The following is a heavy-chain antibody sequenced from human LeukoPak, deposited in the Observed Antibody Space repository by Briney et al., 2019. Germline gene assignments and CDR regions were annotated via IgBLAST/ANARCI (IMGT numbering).Heavy chain of an antibody. Sequence: SETLSLTCTVSGGSISSYYWSWIRQPPGKGLEWIGYLYYSVNTNYNPSLKSRVTISVDTSKNQFSLRLSSVTAADTAVYYCARRGAGVVGFDYWGQGTLVTVSS. CDR3: ARRGAGVVGFDY. CDR1: GGSISSYY. J-gene: IGHJ4*02. V-gene: IGHV4-59*01. CDR2: LYYSVNT. D-gene: IGHD3-3*01.